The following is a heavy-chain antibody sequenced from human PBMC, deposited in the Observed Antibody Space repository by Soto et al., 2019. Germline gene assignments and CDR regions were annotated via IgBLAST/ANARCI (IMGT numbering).Heavy chain of an antibody. J-gene: IGHJ4*02. CDR3: ARDFVYSSGWYQVDY. CDR2: IYYSGST. D-gene: IGHD6-19*01. Sequence: SETLSLTCTVSGGSISSYYWSWIRQPPGKGLEWIGYIYYSGSTNYNPSLKSRVTISVDTSKNQFSLKLSSVTAADTAAYYCARDFVYSSGWYQVDYWGQGTLVTVSS. CDR1: GGSISSYY. V-gene: IGHV4-59*01.